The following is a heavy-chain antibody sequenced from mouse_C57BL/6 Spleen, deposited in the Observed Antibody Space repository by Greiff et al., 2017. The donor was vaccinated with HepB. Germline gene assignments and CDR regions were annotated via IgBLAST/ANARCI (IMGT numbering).Heavy chain of an antibody. CDR1: GFNIKDYY. V-gene: IGHV14-2*01. CDR3: ASSYDYVAWFAY. Sequence: EVKLMESGAELVKPGASVKLSCTASGFNIKDYYMHWVKQRTEQGLEWIGRIDPEDGETKYAPKFQGKATITADTSSNTAYLQLSSLTSEDTAVYYCASSYDYVAWFAYWGQGTLVTVSA. J-gene: IGHJ3*01. CDR2: IDPEDGET. D-gene: IGHD2-4*01.